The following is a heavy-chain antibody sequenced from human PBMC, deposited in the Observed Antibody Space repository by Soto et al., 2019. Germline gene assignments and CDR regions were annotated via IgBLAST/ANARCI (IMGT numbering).Heavy chain of an antibody. J-gene: IGHJ6*02. CDR2: IYPGDSDT. Sequence: GESLKISCKGSGYSFTSYWIGWVRQMPGKGLEWMGIIYPGDSDTRYSPSFQGQVTISADKSISTAYLQWSSLKASDTAMYYCARQHNPGYSYGFPYGMDVWGQGSTVTVSS. CDR1: GYSFTSYW. D-gene: IGHD5-18*01. CDR3: ARQHNPGYSYGFPYGMDV. V-gene: IGHV5-51*01.